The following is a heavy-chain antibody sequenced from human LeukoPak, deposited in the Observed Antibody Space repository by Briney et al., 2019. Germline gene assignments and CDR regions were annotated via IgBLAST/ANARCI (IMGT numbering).Heavy chain of an antibody. CDR1: GFTFSSYS. V-gene: IGHV3-21*01. CDR3: VRRTYDILTGYQIFDH. J-gene: IGHJ4*02. CDR2: ISSSSSYI. Sequence: GGSLRLSCAASGFTFSSYSMNWVRQAPGKGLEWVSSISSSSSYIYYADSVKGRFTISRDNAKNSLYLQMNSLRAEDTAVYYCVRRTYDILTGYQIFDHWGQGTLVTVSS. D-gene: IGHD3-9*01.